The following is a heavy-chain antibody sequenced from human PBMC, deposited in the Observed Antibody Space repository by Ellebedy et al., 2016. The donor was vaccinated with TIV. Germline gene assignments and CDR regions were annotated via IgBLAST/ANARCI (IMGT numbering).Heavy chain of an antibody. Sequence: GGSLRLXCAASGFTFSSYAMHWVRQAPGKGLEWVAVISYDGSNKYYADSVKDRFTISRDNSKNTLYLQMNSLRAEDTAVFYCARDHQLELDYWGQGTLVTVSS. CDR1: GFTFSSYA. J-gene: IGHJ4*02. V-gene: IGHV3-30-3*01. D-gene: IGHD1-7*01. CDR2: ISYDGSNK. CDR3: ARDHQLELDY.